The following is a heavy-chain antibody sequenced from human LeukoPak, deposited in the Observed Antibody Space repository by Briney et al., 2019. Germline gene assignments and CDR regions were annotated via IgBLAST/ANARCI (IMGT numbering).Heavy chain of an antibody. D-gene: IGHD2-15*01. V-gene: IGHV5-51*01. CDR3: ARLAGSGGSCYRCFDY. CDR2: IYPGDSDT. J-gene: IGHJ4*02. Sequence: GASLKISCKGSGHSFTSYWIGWVRQLPGKGLEWMGIIYPGDSDTRYSPSFQGQVTISADKSISTAYLQWSSLEASDTAMYYCARLAGSGGSCYRCFDYWGQGTLVTVSS. CDR1: GHSFTSYW.